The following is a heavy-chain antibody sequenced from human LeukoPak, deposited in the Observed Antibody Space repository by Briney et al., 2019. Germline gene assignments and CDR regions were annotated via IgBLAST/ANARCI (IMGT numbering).Heavy chain of an antibody. V-gene: IGHV4-59*08. CDR2: IHYTGST. J-gene: IGHJ4*02. CDR1: GGSISSYY. Sequence: PSETLSLTCTVSGGSISSYYWSWIRQSPGKGLECIGYIHYTGSTNYNPSLKSRVTISVDTSKNQFSLKLTSVTAADTAVYYCTKGRGIWGQGTLVTVSS. D-gene: IGHD3-10*01. CDR3: TKGRGI.